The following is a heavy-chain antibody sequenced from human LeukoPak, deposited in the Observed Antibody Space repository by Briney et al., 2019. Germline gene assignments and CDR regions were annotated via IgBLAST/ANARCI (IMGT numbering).Heavy chain of an antibody. CDR1: GDSISNNY. J-gene: IGHJ4*02. CDR3: ARHAGLSYGFDY. CDR2: IYNSGST. D-gene: IGHD5-18*01. V-gene: IGHV4-59*08. Sequence: SETLSLTCTVSGDSISNNYWSWIRQPPGKGLEWIGYIYNSGSTNYNPSLKSRVTISVDTSKNQFSLRLSSVTAADTAVYYCARHAGLSYGFDYWGQGTLVTVFS.